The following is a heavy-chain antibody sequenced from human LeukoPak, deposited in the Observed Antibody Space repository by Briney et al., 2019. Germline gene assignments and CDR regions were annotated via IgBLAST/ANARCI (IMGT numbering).Heavy chain of an antibody. V-gene: IGHV1-69*13. CDR1: GGTFSSYA. CDR3: AGLQGAYYYYGMDV. J-gene: IGHJ6*02. Sequence: GASVKVSCKASGGTFSSYAISWVRQAPGQGLEWMGGIIPIFGTANYAQKFQGRVTITADESTSTAYMELSSLRSEDTAVYYCAGLQGAYYYYGMDVWGQGTTVTVSS. CDR2: IIPIFGTA.